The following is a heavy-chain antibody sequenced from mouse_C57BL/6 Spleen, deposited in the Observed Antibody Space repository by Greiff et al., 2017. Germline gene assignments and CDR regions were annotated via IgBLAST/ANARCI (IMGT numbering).Heavy chain of an antibody. Sequence: QVQLQQPGAELVRPGSSVKLSCKASGYTFTSYWMHWVKQRPIQGLEWIGNIDPSDSETHYNQKFKDKATLTVDKSSSTAYMQLSSLTSEDSAVYYCARSGGSSHAYWYFDVWGTGTTVTVSS. V-gene: IGHV1-52*01. CDR2: IDPSDSET. CDR3: ARSGGSSHAYWYFDV. J-gene: IGHJ1*03. D-gene: IGHD1-1*01. CDR1: GYTFTSYW.